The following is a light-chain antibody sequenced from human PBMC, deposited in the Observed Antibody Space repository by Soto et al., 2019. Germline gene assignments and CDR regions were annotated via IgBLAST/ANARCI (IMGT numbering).Light chain of an antibody. J-gene: IGKJ1*01. V-gene: IGKV2-30*01. CDR1: XTLLYSNGNTY. CDR3: MQGTHWPPT. Sequence: DVVMTHSPLSLPVTLWQASSISCXSIXTLLYSNGNTYLSWFHQRPGQSPRRLIYKVSNRDSGVPDRFSGSGSVTDFTLKISRVEAEDVGIYYCMQGTHWPPTFGQGTKVDIK. CDR2: KVS.